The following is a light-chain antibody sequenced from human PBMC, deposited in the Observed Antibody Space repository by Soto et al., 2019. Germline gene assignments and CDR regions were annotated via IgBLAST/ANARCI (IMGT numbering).Light chain of an antibody. CDR3: SSYTSSSTQVV. CDR2: DVS. V-gene: IGLV2-14*01. CDR1: SSDVGGYNY. Sequence: HSALTQPASVSGSPGQSITISCTGTSSDVGGYNYVSWYQQHPGKAPKLMIYDVSNRPSGVSNRFSGSKSGNTASLTISGLQAEDEADYYCSSYTSSSTQVVFGGGTKLTVL. J-gene: IGLJ2*01.